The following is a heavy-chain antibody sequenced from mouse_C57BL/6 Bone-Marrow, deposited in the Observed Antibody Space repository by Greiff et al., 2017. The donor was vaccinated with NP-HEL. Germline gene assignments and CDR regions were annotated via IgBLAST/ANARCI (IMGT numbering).Heavy chain of an antibody. Sequence: QVQLQQPGAELVKPGASVKLSCKASGYTFTSYWMHWVKQRPGQGLEWIGMIHPNSGSTNYNEKFKSKATLTVDKSSSTAYMQLIILTSEDSAVYYCARRDYGSSYWYFDVWGTGTTVTVSS. V-gene: IGHV1-64*01. CDR2: IHPNSGST. D-gene: IGHD1-1*01. CDR3: ARRDYGSSYWYFDV. CDR1: GYTFTSYW. J-gene: IGHJ1*03.